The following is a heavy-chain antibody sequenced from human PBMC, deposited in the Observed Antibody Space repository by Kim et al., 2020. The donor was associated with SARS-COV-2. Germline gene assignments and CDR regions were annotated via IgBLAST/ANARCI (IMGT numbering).Heavy chain of an antibody. CDR3: ARDGGNYDFWSGYYYYYYYYGMDV. V-gene: IGHV7-4-1*02. D-gene: IGHD3-3*01. CDR1: GYTFTSYA. J-gene: IGHJ6*02. CDR2: INTNTGNP. Sequence: ASVKVSCKASGYTFTSYAMNWVRQAPGQGLEWMGWINTNTGNPTYAQGFTGRFVFSLDTSVSTAYLQISSLKAEDTAVYYCARDGGNYDFWSGYYYYYYYYGMDVWGQGTTVTVSS.